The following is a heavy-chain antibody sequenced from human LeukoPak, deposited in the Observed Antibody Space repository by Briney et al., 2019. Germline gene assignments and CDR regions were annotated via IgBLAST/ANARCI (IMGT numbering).Heavy chain of an antibody. CDR2: INYNGRST. D-gene: IGHD3-9*01. J-gene: IGHJ6*02. Sequence: RPGGSLRLSCAASGFTFGYYGMSWVRQVPGKGLEWVAGINYNGRSTGYADSVEGRFTISRDNTKDSLFLEMNSLSADDTALYYCARVYSYDTTGYYGYHGLDVWGQGTTVTVSS. CDR3: ARVYSYDTTGYYGYHGLDV. V-gene: IGHV3-20*04. CDR1: GFTFGYYG.